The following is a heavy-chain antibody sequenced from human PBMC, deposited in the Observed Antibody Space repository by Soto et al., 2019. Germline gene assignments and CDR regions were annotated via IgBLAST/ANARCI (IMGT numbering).Heavy chain of an antibody. D-gene: IGHD1-1*01. CDR3: ARAGGRDGYNLAYYFDY. J-gene: IGHJ4*02. V-gene: IGHV4-59*01. CDR1: GGSISSYY. CDR2: IYYSGST. Sequence: PSETLSLTCTVSGGSISSYYWSWIRQPPGKGLEWIGYIYYSGSTNYNPSLKSRVTISVDTSKNQFSLKLSSVTAADTAVYYCARAGGRDGYNLAYYFDYWGQGTLVTDS.